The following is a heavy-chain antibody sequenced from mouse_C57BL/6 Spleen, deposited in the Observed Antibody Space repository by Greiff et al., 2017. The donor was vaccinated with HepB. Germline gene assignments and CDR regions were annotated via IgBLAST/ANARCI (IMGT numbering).Heavy chain of an antibody. Sequence: EVHLVESGGGLVKPGGSLKLSCAASGFTFSSYTMSWVRQTPETRLEWVATISGGGGNTYYPDSVKGRFTISRDNAKNTLYLQMSSLRSEDTALYYCARHEGNFFDYWGQGTTLTVSS. CDR1: GFTFSSYT. V-gene: IGHV5-9*01. CDR2: ISGGGGNT. CDR3: ARHEGNFFDY. J-gene: IGHJ2*01.